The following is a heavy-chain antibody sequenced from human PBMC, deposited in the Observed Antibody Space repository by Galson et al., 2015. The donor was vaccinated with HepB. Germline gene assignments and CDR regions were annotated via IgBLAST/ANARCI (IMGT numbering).Heavy chain of an antibody. J-gene: IGHJ4*02. CDR3: ARDLRGSSSF. D-gene: IGHD6-6*01. V-gene: IGHV3-7*03. Sequence: SLRLSCAASGFTFSSYWMTWVRQAPGKGLEWVANIKQDGTDKYYVDSVRGRFTISRDNAKNSLYLQMNSLRAEDTAVYYCARDLRGSSSFWGQGTLVTVSS. CDR2: IKQDGTDK. CDR1: GFTFSSYW.